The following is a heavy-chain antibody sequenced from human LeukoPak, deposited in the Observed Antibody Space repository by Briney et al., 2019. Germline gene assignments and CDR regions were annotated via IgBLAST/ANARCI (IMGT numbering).Heavy chain of an antibody. V-gene: IGHV3-7*01. CDR1: GFTFSSYW. J-gene: IGHJ4*02. Sequence: GGSLRLSCAASGFTFSSYWMSWVRQAPGKGLEWVANIKQDGSEKYYVDSVKGRFTISRDNAKNSLYLQMNSLRAEDTAVYYCARDYYDSSGHQGGFDYWGQGSLVTVSS. D-gene: IGHD3-22*01. CDR2: IKQDGSEK. CDR3: ARDYYDSSGHQGGFDY.